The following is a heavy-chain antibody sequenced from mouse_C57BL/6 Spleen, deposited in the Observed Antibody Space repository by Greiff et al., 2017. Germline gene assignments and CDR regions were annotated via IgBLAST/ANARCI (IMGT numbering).Heavy chain of an antibody. Sequence: VQLQQSGAELVKPGASVKISCKASGYAFSSYWMNWVKQRPGKGLEWIGQIYPGDGDTNYNGKFKGKATLTADKSSSTAYMQLSSLTSEDSAVYFCASWAYEYYAMDYWGQGTSVTVSS. J-gene: IGHJ4*01. V-gene: IGHV1-80*01. CDR2: IYPGDGDT. D-gene: IGHD2-10*02. CDR3: ASWAYEYYAMDY. CDR1: GYAFSSYW.